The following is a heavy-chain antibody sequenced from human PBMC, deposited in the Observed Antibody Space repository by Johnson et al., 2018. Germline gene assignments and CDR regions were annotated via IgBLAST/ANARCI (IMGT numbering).Heavy chain of an antibody. CDR1: GGTFSSYT. Sequence: QVQLVQSGAEVKKPGSSVKVSCKASGGTFSSYTISWVRQAPGQGLEWMGRIIPILGIANYAQKFQGRVTITADKSTSTAYMERGSLRSEDTAVDYGARDFGHSGSPFQHWGQGTLVTVSS. CDR3: ARDFGHSGSPFQH. D-gene: IGHD1-26*01. J-gene: IGHJ1*01. V-gene: IGHV1-69*09. CDR2: IIPILGIA.